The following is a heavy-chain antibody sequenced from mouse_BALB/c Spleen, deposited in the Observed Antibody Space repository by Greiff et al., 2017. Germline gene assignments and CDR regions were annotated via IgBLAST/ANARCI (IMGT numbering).Heavy chain of an antibody. CDR3: ARDWYYYGSTAWFAY. CDR1: GYSITSGYY. Sequence: EVKLQESGPGLVKPSQSLSLTCSVTGYSITSGYYWNWIRQFPGNKLEWMGYISYDGSNNYNPSLKNRISITRDTSKNQFFLKLNSVTTEDTATYYCARDWYYYGSTAWFAYWGQGTLVTVSA. CDR2: ISYDGSN. J-gene: IGHJ3*01. D-gene: IGHD1-1*01. V-gene: IGHV3-6*02.